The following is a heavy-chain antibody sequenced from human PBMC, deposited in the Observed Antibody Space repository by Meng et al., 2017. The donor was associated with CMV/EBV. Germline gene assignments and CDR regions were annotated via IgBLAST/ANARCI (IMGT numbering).Heavy chain of an antibody. J-gene: IGHJ6*02. D-gene: IGHD3-16*01. Sequence: GESLKISCTVSGITLSEFLMGWFRQAPGKGLAWVDNIGQDGSDKNYVDSVKGRFTISRDNAKNSLYLQMNSLRVEDTAVYYCAAGFWGAWGQGTTVTVSS. CDR3: AAGFWGA. CDR2: IGQDGSDK. CDR1: GITLSEFL. V-gene: IGHV3-7*01.